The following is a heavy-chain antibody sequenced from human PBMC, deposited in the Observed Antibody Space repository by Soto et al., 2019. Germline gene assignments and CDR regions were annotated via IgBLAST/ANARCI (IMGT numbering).Heavy chain of an antibody. J-gene: IGHJ6*02. CDR3: ARDQGCSSTSCYDYYYYGMDV. Sequence: QVQLVQSGAEVKKPGSSVKVSCKASGGTFSSYAISWVRQAPGQGLEWMGGIIPIFGTANYAQKFQGRVTITADESTSKAYMELSSLRSEDTAVYYCARDQGCSSTSCYDYYYYGMDVWGQGTTVTVSS. CDR2: IIPIFGTA. V-gene: IGHV1-69*01. D-gene: IGHD2-2*01. CDR1: GGTFSSYA.